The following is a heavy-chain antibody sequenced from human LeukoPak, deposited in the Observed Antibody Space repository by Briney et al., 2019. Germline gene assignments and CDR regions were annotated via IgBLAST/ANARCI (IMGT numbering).Heavy chain of an antibody. CDR1: GGTFSSYA. J-gene: IGHJ3*02. CDR2: IIPILGIA. D-gene: IGHD3-22*01. V-gene: IGHV1-69*04. Sequence: SVKVSCKASGGTFSSYAISWVRQAPGQGLEWMGRIIPILGIANYAQKFQGRVTITADKSTGTAYMELSSLRSEDTAVYYCARYYYDSSGYYLDDAFDIWGQGTMVTVSS. CDR3: ARYYYDSSGYYLDDAFDI.